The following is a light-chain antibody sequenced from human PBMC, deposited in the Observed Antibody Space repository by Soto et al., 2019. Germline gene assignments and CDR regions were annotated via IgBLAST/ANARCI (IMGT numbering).Light chain of an antibody. J-gene: IGKJ3*01. CDR1: QGISNY. CDR2: SAS. V-gene: IGKV1-9*01. CDR3: QQANIYPFT. Sequence: IQLTQSPSSLSASVGDRVTITCRASQGISNYLAWYQQKPGKAPKLLIYSASTLPRGVSSRFSGSGSGADFTLMISSLQPEDVATYFCQQANIYPFTFGLGTKVEIK.